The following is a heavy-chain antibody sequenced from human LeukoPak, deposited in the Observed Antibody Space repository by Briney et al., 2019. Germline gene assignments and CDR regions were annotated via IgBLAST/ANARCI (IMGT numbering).Heavy chain of an antibody. V-gene: IGHV1-18*01. CDR1: GYTFTNYA. CDR2: ISGYNGNT. J-gene: IGHJ3*02. Sequence: ASVKVSCKASGYTFTNYAISWVRQAPGQGLEWMGRISGYNGNTNYAHKIQGRVTMTTDTSTNTAYMELRSLRSDDTAVYYCARVWDIVIIPAHAFDIWGQGTMVTVSS. D-gene: IGHD2-2*01. CDR3: ARVWDIVIIPAHAFDI.